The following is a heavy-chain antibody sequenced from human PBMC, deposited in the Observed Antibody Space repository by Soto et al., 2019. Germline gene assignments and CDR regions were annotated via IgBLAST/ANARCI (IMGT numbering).Heavy chain of an antibody. CDR2: IIPILGIA. CDR1: GGTFSSYT. V-gene: IGHV1-69*04. CDR3: ARDGTPLEQLVREENWFDP. J-gene: IGHJ5*02. D-gene: IGHD6-13*01. Sequence: GASVKVSCKASGGTFSSYTISWVRQAPGQGLEWMGRIIPILGIANYAQKFQGRVTITADKSTSTAYMELSSLRSEDTAVYYCARDGTPLEQLVREENWFDPWGQGTLVTVSS.